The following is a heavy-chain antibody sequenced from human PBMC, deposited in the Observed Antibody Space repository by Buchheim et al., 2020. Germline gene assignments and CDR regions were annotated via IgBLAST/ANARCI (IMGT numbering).Heavy chain of an antibody. V-gene: IGHV3-30*18. CDR1: GFTFSSYG. J-gene: IGHJ4*02. D-gene: IGHD5-12*01. CDR2: ISYDGSNK. CDR3: AKVAIRGYSGYDYPPDY. Sequence: QVQLVESGGGVVQPGRSLRLSCAASGFTFSSYGMHWVRQAPGKGLEWVAVISYDGSNKYYADSVKGRFTISRDNSKNTLYLQMNSLRAEDTAVYYCAKVAIRGYSGYDYPPDYWGQGTL.